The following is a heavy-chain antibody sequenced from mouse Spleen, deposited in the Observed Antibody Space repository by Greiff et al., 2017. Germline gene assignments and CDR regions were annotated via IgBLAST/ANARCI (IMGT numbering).Heavy chain of an antibody. V-gene: IGHV2-4-1*01. D-gene: IGHD2-3*01. Sequence: QVQLQQSGPGLVPPSQSLSITCTVSGFSLTSYGVHWVRQSPGKGLEWLGVIWSGGSTDYNAAFISRLSISKDNSKSQVFFKMNSLQADDTAIYYCARRWLDRYFDVWGAGTTVTVSS. CDR1: GFSLTSYG. CDR3: ARRWLDRYFDV. J-gene: IGHJ1*01. CDR2: IWSGGST.